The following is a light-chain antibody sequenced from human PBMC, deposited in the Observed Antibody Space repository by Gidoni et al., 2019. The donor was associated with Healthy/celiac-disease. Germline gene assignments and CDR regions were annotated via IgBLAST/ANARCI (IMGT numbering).Light chain of an antibody. J-gene: IGLJ2*01. CDR1: SANLGSNT. V-gene: IGLV1-44*01. CDR2: SNY. Sequence: QSVLTQPPSASGTPGQRVTISCSGSSANLGSNTVNWYQQLPGTAPKLLIYSNYQRPAGVPDRCSGSKSGTSASLAISGLQSEDEADYYCAAWDDSLNVVFGGGTKLTVL. CDR3: AAWDDSLNVV.